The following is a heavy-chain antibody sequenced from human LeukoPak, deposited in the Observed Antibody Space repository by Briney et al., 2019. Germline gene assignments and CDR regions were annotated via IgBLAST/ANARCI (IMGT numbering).Heavy chain of an antibody. V-gene: IGHV1-18*01. CDR1: GYTFTSYG. CDR2: ISAYSGNT. D-gene: IGHD2-21*02. J-gene: IGHJ3*02. Sequence: WASVKVSCKASGYTFTSYGISWVRQAPGQGLEWMGWISAYSGNTNYAQKLQGRVTMTTDTSTSTAYMELRSLRSDDTAVYYCARVHIVVVTASPTGNAFDIWGQGTMVTVSS. CDR3: ARVHIVVVTASPTGNAFDI.